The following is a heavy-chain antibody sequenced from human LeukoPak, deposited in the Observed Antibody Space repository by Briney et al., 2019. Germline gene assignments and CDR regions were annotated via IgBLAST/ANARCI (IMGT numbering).Heavy chain of an antibody. J-gene: IGHJ4*02. CDR2: ISHDGSNK. CDR3: ARDGKITMIVVVPQFDY. CDR1: GFTFSSYA. Sequence: PGGSLRLSCAASGFTFSSYAMHWVRQAPGKGLEWVAVISHDGSNKYYADSVKGRFTISRDNSKNTLYLQMNSLRAEDTAVYYCARDGKITMIVVVPQFDYWGQGTLVTVSS. D-gene: IGHD3-22*01. V-gene: IGHV3-30-3*01.